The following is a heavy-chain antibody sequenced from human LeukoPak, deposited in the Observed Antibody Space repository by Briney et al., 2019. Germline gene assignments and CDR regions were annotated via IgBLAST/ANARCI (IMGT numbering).Heavy chain of an antibody. CDR3: ARGPRTIFGVVLRYYGMDV. J-gene: IGHJ6*02. D-gene: IGHD3-3*01. CDR1: GGSFSGYY. CDR2: INHSGST. V-gene: IGHV4-34*01. Sequence: SSETLSLTCAVYGGSFSGYYWSWIRQPPGKGLEWIGEINHSGSTNYNPSLKSRVTISVDTSKNQFSLKLSSVTAADTAVYYCARGPRTIFGVVLRYYGMDVWGQGTTVTVSS.